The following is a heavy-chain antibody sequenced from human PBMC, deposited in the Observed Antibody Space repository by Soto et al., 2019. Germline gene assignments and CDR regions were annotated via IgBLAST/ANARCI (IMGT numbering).Heavy chain of an antibody. CDR2: IYPGDSNI. CDR3: ARQRYFDY. Sequence: ESRKISCQASGYIFHNYWIGWVRQMPGKGLEWLGIIYPGDSNIRYNPSFQGQVTISADKSLSTTYLHSSSLKASDIAMSYCARQRYFDYWGQGTPVTVSS. V-gene: IGHV5-51*01. J-gene: IGHJ4*02. CDR1: GYIFHNYW.